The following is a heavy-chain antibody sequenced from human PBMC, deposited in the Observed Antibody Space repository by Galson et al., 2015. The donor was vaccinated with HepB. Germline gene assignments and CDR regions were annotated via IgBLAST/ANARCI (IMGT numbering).Heavy chain of an antibody. V-gene: IGHV1-46*03. D-gene: IGHD4-23*01. CDR3: TRDALIDYSGHNWFDP. CDR1: GFTFTRFY. J-gene: IGHJ5*02. CDR2: IDPSGGTT. Sequence: SVKVSCKASGFTFTRFYIHWVRQAPGQGLEWMGMIDPSGGTTTYAQRFQGRVSMTRDTSTRTVYMELSSLRSEDTAVYYCTRDALIDYSGHNWFDPWGQGTLVTVPS.